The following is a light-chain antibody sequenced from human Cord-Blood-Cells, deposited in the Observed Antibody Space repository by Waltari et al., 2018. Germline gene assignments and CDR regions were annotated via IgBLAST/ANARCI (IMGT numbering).Light chain of an antibody. J-gene: IGKJ2*03. V-gene: IGKV1-5*03. Sequence: DIQMTQAPSTRSASVGDRVTITCRASQSISSWLAWYQQKPGNAPKLLIYKASSFESGVPSRFSGSGSGTEFTLTISSLQPDDFATYYCQQYNSYSQYSFGQGTKLEIK. CDR1: QSISSW. CDR2: KAS. CDR3: QQYNSYSQYS.